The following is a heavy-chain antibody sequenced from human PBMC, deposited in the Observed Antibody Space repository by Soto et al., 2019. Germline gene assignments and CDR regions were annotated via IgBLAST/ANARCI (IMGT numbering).Heavy chain of an antibody. J-gene: IGHJ3*01. Sequence: GGSLRLSCAASEFTFEDYAMHWVRQTPGKGLEWVSGISWNSGTLVYADSVKGRFTISRDNAKNSLFLQMNSLRAEDTALYFCAKGRTRPLQLGSFGDNAFDVWGQGTMVNVS. V-gene: IGHV3-9*01. D-gene: IGHD3-10*01. CDR3: AKGRTRPLQLGSFGDNAFDV. CDR1: EFTFEDYA. CDR2: ISWNSGTL.